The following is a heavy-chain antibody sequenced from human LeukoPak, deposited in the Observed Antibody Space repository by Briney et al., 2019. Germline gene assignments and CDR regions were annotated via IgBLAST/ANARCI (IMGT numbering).Heavy chain of an antibody. CDR1: GFTFDDYA. J-gene: IGHJ4*02. CDR3: VKVGDGYNHGPFDY. V-gene: IGHV3-9*01. CDR2: ISWNSGSI. Sequence: GGSLRLSCAASGFTFDDYAMHWVRQAPGKGLEWVSGISWNSGSIGYADSVKGRFTISRDNAKNSLYLQMNSLRAEDTALYYCVKVGDGYNHGPFDYWGQGTLVTVSS. D-gene: IGHD5-24*01.